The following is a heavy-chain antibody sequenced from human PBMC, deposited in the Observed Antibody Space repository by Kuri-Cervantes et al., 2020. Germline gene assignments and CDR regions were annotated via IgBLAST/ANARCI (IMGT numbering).Heavy chain of an antibody. V-gene: IGHV3-43D*04. CDR2: ISWDGGST. J-gene: IGHJ4*02. Sequence: GGSLRLSCAASGFTFSNTWMYWVRQAPGKGLEWVSLISWDGGSTYYADSVKGRFTISRDNSKNSLYLQMNSLRAEDTALYYCAKDTVAAAGRGGIFDYWGQGTLVTVSS. CDR1: GFTFSNTW. D-gene: IGHD6-13*01. CDR3: AKDTVAAAGRGGIFDY.